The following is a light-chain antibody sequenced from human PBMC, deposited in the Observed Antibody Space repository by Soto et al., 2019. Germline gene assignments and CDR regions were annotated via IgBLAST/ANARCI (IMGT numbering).Light chain of an antibody. V-gene: IGKV3-15*01. CDR2: DTS. J-gene: IGKJ4*01. CDR3: QPYNNWPLT. Sequence: EVVMRQSPATLSVSPGDGATLSCRASQGIGDTLAGYQHKPGQTPRLLIYDTSTRATGVPTRFSGSRSGAEFTLTINSLQSEDFAVYYCQPYNNWPLTFGGGTKVEIK. CDR1: QGIGDT.